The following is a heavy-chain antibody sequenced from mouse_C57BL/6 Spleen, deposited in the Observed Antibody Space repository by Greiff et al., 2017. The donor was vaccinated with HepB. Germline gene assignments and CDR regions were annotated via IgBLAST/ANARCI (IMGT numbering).Heavy chain of an antibody. CDR1: GYTFTDYE. CDR2: IDPETGGT. D-gene: IGHD1-1*01. CDR3: TRYDDYGSPLAY. J-gene: IGHJ3*01. V-gene: IGHV1-15*01. Sequence: QVQLKQSGAELVRPGASVTLSCKASGYTFTDYEMHWVKQTPVHGLEWIGAIDPETGGTAYNQKFKGKAILTADKSSRTAYMQLSSLTSEDSAVYYSTRYDDYGSPLAYWGQGTLVTVSA.